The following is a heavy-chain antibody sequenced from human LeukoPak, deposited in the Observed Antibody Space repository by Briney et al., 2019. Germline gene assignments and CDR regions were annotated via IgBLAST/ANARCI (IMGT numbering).Heavy chain of an antibody. V-gene: IGHV3-23*01. CDR2: ISGSGGST. J-gene: IGHJ4*02. Sequence: RHGGSLRPPFPASGFPFSSYAMGWVRQAPGKGLEWVSAISGSGGSTYYADSVKGRFTISRDNADNSLYLQMNSLRDEDTALYYCVRDNDWAFHYWGQGTLVTVSS. CDR3: VRDNDWAFHY. CDR1: GFPFSSYA. D-gene: IGHD3-9*01.